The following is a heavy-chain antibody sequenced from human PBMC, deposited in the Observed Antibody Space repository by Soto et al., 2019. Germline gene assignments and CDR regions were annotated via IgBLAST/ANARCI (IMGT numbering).Heavy chain of an antibody. D-gene: IGHD2-15*01. J-gene: IGHJ4*02. CDR2: IYYSGST. V-gene: IGHV4-30-4*01. CDR3: AREVAATWFDY. CDR1: GGSISSGDYY. Sequence: QVQLQESGPGLVKPSQTLSLTCTVSGGSISSGDYYWSWIRQPPGKGLEWIGYIYYSGSTYYNPSIKRRVTISVATYKTQFSLKLSAVTAADTAVYYCAREVAATWFDYWGQGTLVTVSS.